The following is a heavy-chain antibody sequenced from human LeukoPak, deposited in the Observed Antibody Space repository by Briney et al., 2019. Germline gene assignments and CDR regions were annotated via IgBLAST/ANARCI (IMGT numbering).Heavy chain of an antibody. CDR2: ISGTGGTT. CDR3: VKSPLNLGYCSGGSCHYFDY. V-gene: IGHV3-23*01. D-gene: IGHD2-15*01. Sequence: GGSLRLSCVGSGFTFSSCAMIWFRQTPGKGLEWGSVISGTGGTTYDADSVKGRFTISRDNSKNTLYLQMNSLRAEDTAVYYCVKSPLNLGYCSGGSCHYFDYWGQGTLVTVSS. J-gene: IGHJ4*02. CDR1: GFTFSSCA.